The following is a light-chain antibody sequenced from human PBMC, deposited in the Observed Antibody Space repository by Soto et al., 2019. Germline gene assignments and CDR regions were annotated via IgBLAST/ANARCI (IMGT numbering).Light chain of an antibody. CDR3: AAWDDSLNGWV. J-gene: IGLJ3*02. V-gene: IGLV1-44*01. Sequence: QSVLTQPPSASVTPGQRVIISCSGSSSNIGSNSVNWYQQLPGTAPKLLIYGNKQRPSGVPDRFSGSKSGTSASLAISGLQSDDEADYYCAAWDDSLNGWVFGGGTKLTVL. CDR1: SSNIGSNS. CDR2: GNK.